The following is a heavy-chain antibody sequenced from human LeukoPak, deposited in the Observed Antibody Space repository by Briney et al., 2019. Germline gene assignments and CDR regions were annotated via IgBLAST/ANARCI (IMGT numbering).Heavy chain of an antibody. CDR2: IHHSGNT. D-gene: IGHD2-21*01. V-gene: IGHV4-38-2*02. CDR1: GYSISSGHY. J-gene: IGHJ4*02. CDR3: ARDNSGPFDY. Sequence: SETLSLTCSVSGYSISSGHYWGWIRQPPGKGLEWIGSIHHSGNTYYNPSLKSRVTISVDTSKNQFSLKLSSVTAADTAVYYCARDNSGPFDYWGQGTLVTVSS.